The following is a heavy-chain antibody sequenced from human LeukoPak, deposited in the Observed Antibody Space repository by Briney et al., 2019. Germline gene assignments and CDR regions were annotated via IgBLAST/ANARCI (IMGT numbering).Heavy chain of an antibody. CDR1: GFTVSSNY. Sequence: PGGSLRLSCAASGFTVSSNYMSWVRQAPGKGLEWVSVLYSGGSTFYADSVKGRFTISRDNSKNTLYLQMNSLRAEDTAVYYCAREVLSGYHFDHWGQGTLVTVSS. J-gene: IGHJ4*02. D-gene: IGHD5-18*01. CDR3: AREVLSGYHFDH. V-gene: IGHV3-53*01. CDR2: LYSGGST.